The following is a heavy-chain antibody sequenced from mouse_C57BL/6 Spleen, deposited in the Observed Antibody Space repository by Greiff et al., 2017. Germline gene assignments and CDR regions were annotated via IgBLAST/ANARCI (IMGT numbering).Heavy chain of an antibody. D-gene: IGHD1-1*01. V-gene: IGHV1-15*01. CDR2: IDPETGGT. Sequence: QVQLQQSGAELVRPGASVTLSCKASGYTFTDYEMHWVKQTPVHGLEWIGAIDPETGGTAYNQKFKGKAILTADKSSSTAYMELRSLTSEDSAVYYYTRMEDYGTTGFAYWGQGTLVTVSA. CDR1: GYTFTDYE. J-gene: IGHJ3*01. CDR3: TRMEDYGTTGFAY.